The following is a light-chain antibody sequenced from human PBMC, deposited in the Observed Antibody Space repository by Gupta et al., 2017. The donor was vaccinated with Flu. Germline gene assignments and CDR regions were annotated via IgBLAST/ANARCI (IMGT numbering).Light chain of an antibody. CDR2: NVA. J-gene: IGLJ3*02. CDR3: SSYTTSNTVV. Sequence: QSALTQPASVSGAPGKSITISCTGTSSDVGAYNYVSWYQQHPGKVPKFIIYNVADRPSGISSLFSGSKSGNTAFLTISVLQDEDEADYYCSSYTTSNTVVFGGGTKLTV. CDR1: SSDVGAYNY. V-gene: IGLV2-14*01.